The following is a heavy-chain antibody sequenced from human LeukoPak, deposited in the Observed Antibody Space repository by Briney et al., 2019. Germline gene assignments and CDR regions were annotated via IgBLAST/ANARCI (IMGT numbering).Heavy chain of an antibody. CDR3: AKLGATADY. CDR2: ISYDGSNK. D-gene: IGHD1-26*01. CDR1: GFTFSSYG. Sequence: SGGSLRLSCAASGFTFSSYGMHWVRQAPGKGLEWVAVISYDGSNKYYADSVKGRFTISRDNSKNTLYPQMNSLRAEDTAVYYCAKLGATADYWGQGTLVTVSS. V-gene: IGHV3-30*18. J-gene: IGHJ4*02.